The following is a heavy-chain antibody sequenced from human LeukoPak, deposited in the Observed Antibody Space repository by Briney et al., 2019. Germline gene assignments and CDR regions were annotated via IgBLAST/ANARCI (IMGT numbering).Heavy chain of an antibody. CDR3: ASGGGAMAYY. V-gene: IGHV3-74*01. D-gene: IGHD3-16*01. Sequence: PGVSLRLSCSASGFTFSSYWMHWVRQAPGKGLVWVSRINSDGSRASYAASVTSPFTISIVKAKDRLSLQRTCLRAQDPGVYECASGGGAMAYYWGPGNLVTVSS. CDR2: INSDGSRA. J-gene: IGHJ4*02. CDR1: GFTFSSYW.